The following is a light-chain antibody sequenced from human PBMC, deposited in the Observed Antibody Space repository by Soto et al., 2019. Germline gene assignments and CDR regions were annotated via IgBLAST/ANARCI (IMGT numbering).Light chain of an antibody. J-gene: IGKJ1*01. Sequence: DIQMTQSPSSLSASVGDRVTITCRASQSVSSSLNWYQQKPGKAPKALIFGASNLQSGVPSRFSGSGSGTDFTLTISSLQPEDFATYLCQQWFRAPVTFGQGTKVEIK. V-gene: IGKV1-39*01. CDR2: GAS. CDR1: QSVSSS. CDR3: QQWFRAPVT.